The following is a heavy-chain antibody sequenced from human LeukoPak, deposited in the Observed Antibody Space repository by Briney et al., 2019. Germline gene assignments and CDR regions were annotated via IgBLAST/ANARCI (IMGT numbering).Heavy chain of an antibody. V-gene: IGHV3-49*03. CDR2: IRSKAYGGTT. Sequence: HPGGSLRLSCTASGFTFGDYAMSWFRQAPGKGLEWVVFIRSKAYGGTTEYAASVKGRFTISRDDSKSIAYLQMNSLKTEDTAVYYCTSPSIDDFWSGYYTGVEDAWGQGTLVTVSS. CDR3: TSPSIDDFWSGYYTGVEDA. D-gene: IGHD3-3*01. CDR1: GFTFGDYA. J-gene: IGHJ5*02.